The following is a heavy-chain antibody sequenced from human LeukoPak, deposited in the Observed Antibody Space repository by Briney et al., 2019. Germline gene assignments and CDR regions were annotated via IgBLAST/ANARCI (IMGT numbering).Heavy chain of an antibody. CDR2: IYGGGST. Sequence: PGGSLRLSCAASGFTVSSNYMSWVRQAPGKGLEWVSVIYGGGSTYYADSVKGRFTISRDNSKNTLYLQMNSLRAEDTAVYYCARDLSSYYYDSSGPGAFDIWGQGTMVTVSS. CDR3: ARDLSSYYYDSSGPGAFDI. CDR1: GFTVSSNY. J-gene: IGHJ3*02. V-gene: IGHV3-53*01. D-gene: IGHD3-22*01.